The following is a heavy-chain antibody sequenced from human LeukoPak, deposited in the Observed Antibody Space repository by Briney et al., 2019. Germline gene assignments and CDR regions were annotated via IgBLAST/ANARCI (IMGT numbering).Heavy chain of an antibody. CDR3: ARARGIAVAGTFDY. CDR2: INPNSGGT. CDR1: GYTFTGYY. D-gene: IGHD6-19*01. Sequence: ASVKVSCKASGYTFTGYYMHWARQAPGQGLEWMGWINPNSGGTNYAQKFQGRVTMTRDTSISTAYMELSRLRSDDTAVYYCARARGIAVAGTFDYWGQGTLVTVSS. J-gene: IGHJ4*02. V-gene: IGHV1-2*02.